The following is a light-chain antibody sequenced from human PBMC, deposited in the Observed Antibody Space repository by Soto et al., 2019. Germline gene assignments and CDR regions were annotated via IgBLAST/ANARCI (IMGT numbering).Light chain of an antibody. Sequence: QSALTQPASVSGSPRQSIAISCTGSSSDIGIYKYVSWYQQHPGKVPKLIIYEVTNRPSGVSNRFSGSKSGNTASLTISGLQAEDEADYYCSSYTTSSTRVFGPGTKLTVL. CDR2: EVT. V-gene: IGLV2-14*01. CDR3: SSYTTSSTRV. CDR1: SSDIGIYKY. J-gene: IGLJ1*01.